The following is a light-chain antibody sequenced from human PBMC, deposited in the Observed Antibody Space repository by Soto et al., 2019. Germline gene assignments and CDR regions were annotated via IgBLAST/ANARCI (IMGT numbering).Light chain of an antibody. V-gene: IGLV3-1*01. CDR2: QDS. CDR1: KLGDKY. Sequence: SYELTQPPSVSVSPGQTASITCAGDKLGDKYACWYQQKPGQSPVLFIYQDSKRTSGITERFSGSNSGNTATLTIRGTHDMDAADYYCQAWDSRNVVFGGGTKLTVL. J-gene: IGLJ2*01. CDR3: QAWDSRNVV.